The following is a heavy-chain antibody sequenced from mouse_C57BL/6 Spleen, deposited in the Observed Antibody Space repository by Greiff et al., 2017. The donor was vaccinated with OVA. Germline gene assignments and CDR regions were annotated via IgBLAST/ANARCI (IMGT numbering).Heavy chain of an antibody. V-gene: IGHV1-42*01. D-gene: IGHD1-3*01. CDR3: ASNSDFDY. Sequence: VQLQQSGPELVKPGASVKISCKASGYSFTGYYMNWVKQSPEKSLEWIGESNPSTGGTTYNQKFKAKATLTVDKSSSTAYMQLKSLTSEDSAVYYCASNSDFDYWGQGTTLTVSS. J-gene: IGHJ2*01. CDR1: GYSFTGYY. CDR2: SNPSTGGT.